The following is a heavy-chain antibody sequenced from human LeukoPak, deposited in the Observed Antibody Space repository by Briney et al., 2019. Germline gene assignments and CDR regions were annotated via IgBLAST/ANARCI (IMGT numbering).Heavy chain of an antibody. Sequence: PGGSLRLSCAASGFTFSSYVMSWVRQAPGKGLEWVSSISGSGSGGSTYYADSVKGRFTISRDNSKNTLYLQMNSLRAEDTAVYYCAKSGYNRFDYWGQGTLVTVSS. CDR3: AKSGYNRFDY. CDR1: GFTFSSYV. J-gene: IGHJ4*02. CDR2: ISGSGSGGST. D-gene: IGHD5-24*01. V-gene: IGHV3-23*01.